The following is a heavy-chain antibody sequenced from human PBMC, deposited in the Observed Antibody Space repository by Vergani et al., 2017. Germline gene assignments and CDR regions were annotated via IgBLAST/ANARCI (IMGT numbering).Heavy chain of an antibody. CDR1: GGSFSGYY. J-gene: IGHJ5*02. V-gene: IGHV4-34*01. D-gene: IGHD2-2*01. CDR3: ARKRLGYCSSTSCPDSWFDP. Sequence: QVQLQQWGAGLLKPSETLSLTCAVYGGSFSGYYWSWIRQPPGKGLEWVGRIYYSGSTYYNPSLKSRVTISVDTSKNQFSLKLSSVTAEDTAVYYCARKRLGYCSSTSCPDSWFDPWGQGTLVTVSS. CDR2: IYYSGST.